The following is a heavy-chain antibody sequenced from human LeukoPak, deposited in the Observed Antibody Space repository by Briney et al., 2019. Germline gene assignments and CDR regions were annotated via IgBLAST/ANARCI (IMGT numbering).Heavy chain of an antibody. J-gene: IGHJ6*02. D-gene: IGHD6-13*01. V-gene: IGHV4-59*08. Sequence: SETLSLTCTVSGGSISSYYWSWLRQPPGKGLEWIGYIYYSGSTNYTPSLKSRVTISVDTSKSQFSLKLSSVTAADTAVYYCARLKSAAGNYYYYYGMDVWGQGTTVTVSS. CDR1: GGSISSYY. CDR3: ARLKSAAGNYYYYYGMDV. CDR2: IYYSGST.